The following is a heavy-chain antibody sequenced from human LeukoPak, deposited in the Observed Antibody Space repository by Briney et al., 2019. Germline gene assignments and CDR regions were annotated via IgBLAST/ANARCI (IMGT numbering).Heavy chain of an antibody. J-gene: IGHJ3*02. V-gene: IGHV3-23*01. Sequence: GGSLRLSCAASGFTFSSYAMSWVRQAPGKGLEWVSAISGSGGSTYYAGSVKGRFTISRDNSKNTLYLQMNSLRAEDTAVYYCAKYGDAIAAAGTSAFDIWGQGTMVTVSS. D-gene: IGHD6-13*01. CDR1: GFTFSSYA. CDR2: ISGSGGST. CDR3: AKYGDAIAAAGTSAFDI.